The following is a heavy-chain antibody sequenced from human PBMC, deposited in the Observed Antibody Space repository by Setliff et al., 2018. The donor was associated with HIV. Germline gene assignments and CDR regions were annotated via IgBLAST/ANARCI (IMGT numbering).Heavy chain of an antibody. CDR1: GDSIGSRGC. D-gene: IGHD5-12*01. CDR2: ICNAGTT. CDR3: ARHGAYEAYYDYMDV. Sequence: SETLSLTCAVSGDSIGSRGCWSWIRQSLQNEVEWIGEICNAGTTYDNPSLKSRVTISVDTSKNQFSLKLSSVTAADTAVYYCARHGAYEAYYDYMDVWGKGTTVTVSS. V-gene: IGHV4-4*02. J-gene: IGHJ6*03.